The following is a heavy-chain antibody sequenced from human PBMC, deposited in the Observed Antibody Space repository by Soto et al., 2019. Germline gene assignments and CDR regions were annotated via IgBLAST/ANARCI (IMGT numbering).Heavy chain of an antibody. D-gene: IGHD1-26*01. CDR2: IIPIFGTA. CDR1: GGSFSSYA. Sequence: QVQLVQSGAEVKKPGSSVKVSCKASGGSFSSYAISWVRQAPGHGLAWMGGIIPIFGTANYAQKFQGRVTITADESTRTAYMELSRLRSEDTAVYYCARGDGSYYGGIDYWGQGTLVPVSS. J-gene: IGHJ4*02. CDR3: ARGDGSYYGGIDY. V-gene: IGHV1-69*12.